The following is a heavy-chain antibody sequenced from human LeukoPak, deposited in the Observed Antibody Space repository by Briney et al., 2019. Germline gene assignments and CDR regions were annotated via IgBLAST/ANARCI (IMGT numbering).Heavy chain of an antibody. CDR1: GFIFNNYG. D-gene: IGHD3-10*01. Sequence: PGGSLRLSCAASGFIFNNYGLSWVRRAPGKGLEWVSGISGSGSTTVYTDSVKGRFTVSRDNSKNTLYLQMNSLRDEDTAVYYCAKDAQGGSGSYSWGTFDYWGQGTLVTVSS. CDR3: AKDAQGGSGSYSWGTFDY. V-gene: IGHV3-23*01. J-gene: IGHJ4*02. CDR2: ISGSGSTT.